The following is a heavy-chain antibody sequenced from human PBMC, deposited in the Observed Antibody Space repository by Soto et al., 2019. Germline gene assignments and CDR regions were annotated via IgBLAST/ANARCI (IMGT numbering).Heavy chain of an antibody. CDR1: GFTFSSYA. D-gene: IGHD6-19*01. V-gene: IGHV3-30*14. Sequence: PGGSLRLSCAASGFTFSSYAMHWVRQAPGKGLEWVAFISYDGSNKYYADSVKGRFTISRDNSKNTLYLQMNSLRAEDTAVYYCARGGSYSSGWYDNYYGMDVGGQGTTVTVSS. CDR2: ISYDGSNK. CDR3: ARGGSYSSGWYDNYYGMDV. J-gene: IGHJ6*02.